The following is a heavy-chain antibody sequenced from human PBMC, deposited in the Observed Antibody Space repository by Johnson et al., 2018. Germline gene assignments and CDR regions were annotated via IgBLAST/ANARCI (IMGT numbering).Heavy chain of an antibody. CDR1: GFTFDDYA. J-gene: IGHJ3*02. CDR2: ISWNSGSI. Sequence: EVQLVETGGGLVQPGRSLRLSCAASGFTFDDYAMHWVRQAPGKGLEWVSGISWNSGSIGYADSVKGRFTISRDNAKNSLYLQMNSLRAEDTAVYYCARERRRITMIVVVKASHGAFDIWGQGTMVTVSS. CDR3: ARERRRITMIVVVKASHGAFDI. D-gene: IGHD3-22*01. V-gene: IGHV3-9*01.